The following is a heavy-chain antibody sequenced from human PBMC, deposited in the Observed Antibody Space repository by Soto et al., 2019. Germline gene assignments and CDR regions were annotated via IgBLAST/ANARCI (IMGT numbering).Heavy chain of an antibody. J-gene: IGHJ3*01. D-gene: IGHD2-8*01. CDR1: GYTFTSYA. CDR3: ARAGRPGVMVYAPGPLSAFDF. CDR2: INAGNGNT. Sequence: QVQLVQSGAEVKKPGASVKVSCKASGYTFTSYAMHWVRQAPGQRLEWMGWINAGNGNTKYSQKFQGRVTITRDTSASTAYMELSSLRSEDTAVYYCARAGRPGVMVYAPGPLSAFDFWGQGTMVTVSS. V-gene: IGHV1-3*01.